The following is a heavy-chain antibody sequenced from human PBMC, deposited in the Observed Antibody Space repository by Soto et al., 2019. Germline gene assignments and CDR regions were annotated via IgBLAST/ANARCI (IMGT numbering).Heavy chain of an antibody. J-gene: IGHJ4*02. V-gene: IGHV1-18*01. D-gene: IGHD2-2*01. CDR3: AREYCTSTSGYGVDY. Sequence: QVHLVQSGAEVKMPGASVKVSCKASGDTFTTYGISWVRQAPGQGLEWMAWISGHNDNTKYAQKFQGRVIMTADTSTSTAYMELWSLSSDDTAVYYCAREYCTSTSGYGVDYWGQGTLVTVSS. CDR2: ISGHNDNT. CDR1: GDTFTTYG.